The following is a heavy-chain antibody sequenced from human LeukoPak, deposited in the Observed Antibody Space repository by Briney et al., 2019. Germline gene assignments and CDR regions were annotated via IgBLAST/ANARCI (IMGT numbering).Heavy chain of an antibody. CDR1: GFTVTSNG. V-gene: IGHV3-64*01. D-gene: IGHD6-13*01. CDR3: ARMFSSSFDY. CDR2: ISSNGVDT. Sequence: PGGSLRLSCAASGFTVTSNGMHWVRQAPGKGLEDVSAISSNGVDTYYAISVKGRFSVSRDISKNTVYLQMGSLRAEDTAVYYCARMFSSSFDYWGQGTLVTVSS. J-gene: IGHJ4*02.